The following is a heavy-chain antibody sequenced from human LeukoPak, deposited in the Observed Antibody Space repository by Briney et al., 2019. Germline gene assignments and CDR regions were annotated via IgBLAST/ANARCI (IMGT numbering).Heavy chain of an antibody. J-gene: IGHJ4*02. D-gene: IGHD1-26*01. CDR2: ISSSRSYT. CDR1: GFTFSSYA. V-gene: IGHV3-21*01. CDR3: ARESGSYARPFDY. Sequence: GSLRLSCAASGFTFSSYAMHWVRQAPGKGLEWVSYISSSRSYTKYADSVKGRFTISRDNAKNTLYLQMNSLTAEDTAVYYCARESGSYARPFDYWGQGALVTVSS.